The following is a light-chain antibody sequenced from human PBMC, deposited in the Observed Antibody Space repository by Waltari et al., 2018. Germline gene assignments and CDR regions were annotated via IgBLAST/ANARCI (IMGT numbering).Light chain of an antibody. J-gene: IGKJ4*01. Sequence: EIVLTQSPATLSLSPGEGATLSCRASQLVSSYLAWYQQKTGQAPRLLIYDASNRATGISGRCSGSGSGTDFTLTISSLEPEDFAVYYCQQRATGVTFGGGTKVEV. V-gene: IGKV3-11*01. CDR1: QLVSSY. CDR3: QQRATGVT. CDR2: DAS.